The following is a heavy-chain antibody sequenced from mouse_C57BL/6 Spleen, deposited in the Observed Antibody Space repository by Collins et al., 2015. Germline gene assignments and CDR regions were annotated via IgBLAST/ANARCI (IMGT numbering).Heavy chain of an antibody. Sequence: QVQLQQSGPELVKPGASVKISCKASGYAFSSFWMNWVKQRPGKGLEWIGRIYPGDGDTNYNGKFKGKATLTADKSSSTAYMQLSSLTSEDSAVYFCARIYDGYPYAMDYWGQGTSVTVSS. J-gene: IGHJ4*01. CDR2: IYPGDGDT. CDR3: ARIYDGYPYAMDY. CDR1: GYAFSSFW. V-gene: IGHV1-82*01. D-gene: IGHD2-3*01.